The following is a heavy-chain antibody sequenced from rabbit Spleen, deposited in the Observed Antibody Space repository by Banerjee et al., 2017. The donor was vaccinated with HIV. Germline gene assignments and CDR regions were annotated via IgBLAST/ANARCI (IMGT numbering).Heavy chain of an antibody. CDR2: IYTGDGST. D-gene: IGHD6-1*01. Sequence: QLEESGGGLVKPEGSLTLTCAASGIDFSGTVYVCWVRQAPGKGLEWIGCIYTGDGSTYYASWVNGRFTISRSTSLNTVDLKMTSLTAADTATYFCARGYSNGYNNYVNAFSLWGQGTLVTVS. CDR1: GIDFSGTVY. CDR3: ARGYSNGYNNYVNAFSL. V-gene: IGHV1S43*01. J-gene: IGHJ4*01.